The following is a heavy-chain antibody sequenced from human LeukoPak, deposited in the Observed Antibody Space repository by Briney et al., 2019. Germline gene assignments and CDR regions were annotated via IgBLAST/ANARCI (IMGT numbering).Heavy chain of an antibody. V-gene: IGHV4-61*01. CDR2: IYHTGTT. J-gene: IGHJ4*02. CDR1: GGSIRSTTHY. Sequence: KTSETLSLTCTVSGGSIRSTTHYWSWIRQPPGKGLEWIGYIYHTGTTNYNPSLRSRVTISVDTSKNQFSLKLSSLTAADTAVYYCATMKAVRVNDFWSGYPDNWGQGTLVTVSS. D-gene: IGHD3-3*01. CDR3: ATMKAVRVNDFWSGYPDN.